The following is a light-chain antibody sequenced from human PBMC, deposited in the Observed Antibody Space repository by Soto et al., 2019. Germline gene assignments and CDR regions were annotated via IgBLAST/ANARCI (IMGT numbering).Light chain of an antibody. V-gene: IGLV2-14*01. Sequence: QSALTQPASVSGSPGQSITISCTGTSSDVGGYNYVSWYQQHPGKAPKLMIYEVSNRPSGVSNRSSGSKSGNTASLTISGLQAEDEADYYCSSYTSSSIAYVYGTGTKLTVL. J-gene: IGLJ1*01. CDR2: EVS. CDR3: SSYTSSSIAYV. CDR1: SSDVGGYNY.